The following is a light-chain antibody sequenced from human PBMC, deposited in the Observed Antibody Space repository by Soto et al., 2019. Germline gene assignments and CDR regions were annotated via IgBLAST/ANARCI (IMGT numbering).Light chain of an antibody. V-gene: IGLV1-47*01. Sequence: QSALTQPPSASGTPGQRVTISCSGSSSNIGRNYVYWYHQIPGTAPRLLIYRDNQRPSGVPDRFSASKSGTSASLAISGPRSEDEADYYCAAWDDSLSGVVFGGGTKLTVL. CDR2: RDN. CDR1: SSNIGRNY. J-gene: IGLJ3*02. CDR3: AAWDDSLSGVV.